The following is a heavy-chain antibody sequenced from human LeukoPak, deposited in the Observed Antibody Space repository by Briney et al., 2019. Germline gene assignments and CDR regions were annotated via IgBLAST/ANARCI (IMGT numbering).Heavy chain of an antibody. J-gene: IGHJ4*02. CDR2: IYHSGST. CDR1: GGSISSSSYY. CDR3: ARQSGWYDY. Sequence: SETLSLTCTVSGGSISSSSYYWGWIRQPPGKGLEWIGEIYHSGSTNYNPSLKSRVTISVDKSKNQFSLKLSSVTAADTAVYYCARQSGWYDYWGQGTLVTVSS. V-gene: IGHV4-39*07. D-gene: IGHD6-19*01.